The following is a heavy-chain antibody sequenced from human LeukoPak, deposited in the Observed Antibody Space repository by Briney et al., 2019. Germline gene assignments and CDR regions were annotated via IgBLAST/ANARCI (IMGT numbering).Heavy chain of an antibody. V-gene: IGHV3-21*06. Sequence: GGSLRLSCAASGFTFNVYAMHWVRQVPGKGPEWISSISGSRDFIYYADSVKGRFTISRDNAKNSLYLDMSSLRVEDTAVYFCVRALVGAAFDTWGQGALVTVSS. CDR3: VRALVGAAFDT. J-gene: IGHJ4*02. CDR2: ISGSRDFI. D-gene: IGHD1-26*01. CDR1: GFTFNVYA.